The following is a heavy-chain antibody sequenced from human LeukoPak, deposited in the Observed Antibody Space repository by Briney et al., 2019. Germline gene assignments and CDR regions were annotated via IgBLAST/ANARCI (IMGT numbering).Heavy chain of an antibody. Sequence: HPGGSLRLSCAASGFTVSSNYMSWVRQAPGKGLEWVSVIYSGGSTYYADSVKGRFTISRDNSKNTLYLQMNSLRAEDTAVYYCARLLGDSSSLDYWGQGTLVTVSS. CDR2: IYSGGST. V-gene: IGHV3-66*02. CDR1: GFTVSSNY. J-gene: IGHJ4*02. D-gene: IGHD6-6*01. CDR3: ARLLGDSSSLDY.